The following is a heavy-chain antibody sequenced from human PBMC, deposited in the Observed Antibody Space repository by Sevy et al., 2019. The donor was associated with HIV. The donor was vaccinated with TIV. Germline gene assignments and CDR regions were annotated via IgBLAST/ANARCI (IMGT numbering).Heavy chain of an antibody. CDR3: AGRKVGDFWSGSIRGPWAGGPLFDY. J-gene: IGHJ4*02. CDR2: ISHSGDST. Sequence: GGSLRLSCTSSGFTFSSYAMNWVRQAPGKGLEWVSTISHSGDSTYYADSVKGRFTISRENSENTLYLQMNSLRAEETALYYCAGRKVGDFWSGSIRGPWAGGPLFDYWGQGPLVTVSS. D-gene: IGHD3-3*01. V-gene: IGHV3-23*01. CDR1: GFTFSSYA.